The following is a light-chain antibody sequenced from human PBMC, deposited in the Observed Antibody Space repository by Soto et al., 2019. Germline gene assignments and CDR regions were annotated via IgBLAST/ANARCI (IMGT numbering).Light chain of an antibody. CDR1: QGISNY. V-gene: IGKV1-27*01. J-gene: IGKJ2*01. CDR2: AAS. CDR3: QKYNGVPYT. Sequence: DIQMTQSPSSLSASVGDRVTITCRASQGISNYLAWYQQKPGTVPKLLIYAASTLLSGVPSRFSGSGSGTDFNLNISSLQPEDVATYYCQKYNGVPYTFGQGTKLEIK.